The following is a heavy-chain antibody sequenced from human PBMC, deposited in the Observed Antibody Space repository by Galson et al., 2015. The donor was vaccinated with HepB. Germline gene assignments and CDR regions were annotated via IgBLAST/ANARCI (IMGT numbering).Heavy chain of an antibody. CDR1: GFMFSTYG. D-gene: IGHD3-10*01. V-gene: IGHV3-33*06. CDR3: AKSESFGEDVDVAFDP. J-gene: IGHJ5*02. Sequence: SLRLSCASSGFMFSTYGMHWVRQAPGKGLEWVAVIFYDGSNRYYADSVKGRFTISRDNSKNTLYLQMNSVRAEDTAVYYCAKSESFGEDVDVAFDPLGQGTLVIVSS. CDR2: IFYDGSNR.